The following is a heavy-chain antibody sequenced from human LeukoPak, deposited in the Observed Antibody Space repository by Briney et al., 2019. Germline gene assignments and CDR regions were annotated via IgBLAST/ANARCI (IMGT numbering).Heavy chain of an antibody. Sequence: ASVKVSCKASGYTFTSYGISWVRQAPGQGLEWMGWISAYNGNTNYAQKLQGRVTMTTDTSTSTAYMELRSLRSDDTAVYYCARLLFSSQPSFFDYWGQETLVTVSS. D-gene: IGHD6-13*01. CDR2: ISAYNGNT. J-gene: IGHJ4*02. CDR1: GYTFTSYG. CDR3: ARLLFSSQPSFFDY. V-gene: IGHV1-18*01.